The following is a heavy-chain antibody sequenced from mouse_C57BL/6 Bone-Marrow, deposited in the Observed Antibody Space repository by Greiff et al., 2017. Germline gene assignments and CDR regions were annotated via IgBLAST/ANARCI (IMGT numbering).Heavy chain of an antibody. J-gene: IGHJ3*01. CDR2: LITYNGGT. CDR1: GYTFTDYY. Sequence: EVQLQQPGAELVRPGSSVKLSCKASGYTFTDYYMNWVKQSHGKSLEWIGVLITYNGGTSYNHKCKGKATLTVDKSSSTADMELNSLTSEDSAVYYCARDQAWFAYWGQGTLVTVSA. CDR3: ARDQAWFAY. V-gene: IGHV1-19*01.